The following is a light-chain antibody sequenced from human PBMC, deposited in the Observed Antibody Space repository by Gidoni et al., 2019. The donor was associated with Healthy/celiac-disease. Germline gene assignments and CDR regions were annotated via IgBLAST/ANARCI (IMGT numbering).Light chain of an antibody. CDR1: QGIRND. CDR2: AAS. Sequence: AIQMTQSPSSLSASVGDRVTITCRASQGIRNDLGWYQQKPGKAPKLLIYAASSLQSGVPSRFSGSGSGKDFTLTISSLQPEEFATYYCLQDYNYPRTFGQGTKVEIK. J-gene: IGKJ1*01. V-gene: IGKV1-6*01. CDR3: LQDYNYPRT.